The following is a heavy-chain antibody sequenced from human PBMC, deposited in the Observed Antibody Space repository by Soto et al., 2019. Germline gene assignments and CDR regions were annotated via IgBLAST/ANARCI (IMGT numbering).Heavy chain of an antibody. Sequence: ASVKVSCKASGYTFTSYGISWVRQAPGQGLEWMGWISAYNGNTNYAQKLQGRVTTTTDTSTSTAYMELRSLRSDDTAVYYCGKVGLVRYNWFDPWGQGTLVTVSS. J-gene: IGHJ5*02. D-gene: IGHD3-9*01. CDR1: GYTFTSYG. V-gene: IGHV1-18*01. CDR3: GKVGLVRYNWFDP. CDR2: ISAYNGNT.